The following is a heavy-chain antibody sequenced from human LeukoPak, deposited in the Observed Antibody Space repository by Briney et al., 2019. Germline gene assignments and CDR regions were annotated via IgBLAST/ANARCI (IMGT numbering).Heavy chain of an antibody. CDR3: ARIRGIAAAGDY. CDR1: GFTFSSYW. Sequence: PGGSLRLSCAASGFTFSSYWMSWVRQPPGKGLEWVANIKQDGSEKYYVDSVKGRFTISRDNARNSLYLQMNSLTAEDTAVYYCARIRGIAAAGDYWGQGNLVTVSS. V-gene: IGHV3-7*04. D-gene: IGHD6-13*01. CDR2: IKQDGSEK. J-gene: IGHJ4*02.